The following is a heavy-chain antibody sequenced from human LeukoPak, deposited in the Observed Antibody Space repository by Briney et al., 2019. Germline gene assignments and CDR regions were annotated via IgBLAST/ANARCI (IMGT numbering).Heavy chain of an antibody. CDR1: GGSFSGYY. Sequence: SETLSPTCAVYGGSFSGYYWSWIRQPPGKGLEWIGEIKHSGSTNYNPSLKSRVTISVDTSKNQFSLKLSSVTAADTAVYYCARTVERADAFDIWGQGTMVTVSS. D-gene: IGHD4-23*01. CDR3: ARTVERADAFDI. CDR2: IKHSGST. J-gene: IGHJ3*02. V-gene: IGHV4-34*01.